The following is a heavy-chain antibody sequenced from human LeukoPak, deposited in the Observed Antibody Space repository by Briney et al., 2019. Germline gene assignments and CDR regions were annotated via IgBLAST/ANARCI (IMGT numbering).Heavy chain of an antibody. V-gene: IGHV3-23*01. Sequence: PGGSLRLSCAASGFTFSSYAMSWVRQAPGKGLEWVSAISGSGGSTYYADSVKGRFTISRDNSKNTLYLQMNSLRAEDTAVYYCAVEGSDYDFWSGAFDPWGQGTLVTVSS. J-gene: IGHJ5*02. CDR1: GFTFSSYA. CDR2: ISGSGGST. CDR3: AVEGSDYDFWSGAFDP. D-gene: IGHD3-3*01.